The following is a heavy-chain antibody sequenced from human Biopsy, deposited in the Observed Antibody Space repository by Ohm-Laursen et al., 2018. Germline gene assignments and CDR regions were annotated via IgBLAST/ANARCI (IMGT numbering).Heavy chain of an antibody. CDR3: ARDYDTSGYYYVS. V-gene: IGHV4-39*01. CDR1: GGSISNNNYY. J-gene: IGHJ5*02. CDR2: IFYRGST. D-gene: IGHD3-22*01. Sequence: GTLSLTCTVSGGSISNNNYYWGWIRRPPGKGLEWIGSIFYRGSTHYKPSLKSRVNISVDASKNQFSLKLNSVTAADTAVYYCARDYDTSGYYYVSWGQGTLVTVSS.